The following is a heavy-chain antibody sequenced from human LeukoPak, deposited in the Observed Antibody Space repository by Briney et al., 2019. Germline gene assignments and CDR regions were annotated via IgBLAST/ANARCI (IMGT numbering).Heavy chain of an antibody. CDR3: ARGVRKQQLVVYYYYYYYMDV. Sequence: PGGSLRLSCAASGFTFSRYWMSWVRQAPGKGLEWVANIKQDGSAKYYVDSVKGRFTVSRDNAKNSLYLQMNSLRAEDTAVYYCARGVRKQQLVVYYYYYYYMDVWGKGTTVTVSS. CDR1: GFTFSRYW. D-gene: IGHD6-13*01. CDR2: IKQDGSAK. J-gene: IGHJ6*03. V-gene: IGHV3-7*01.